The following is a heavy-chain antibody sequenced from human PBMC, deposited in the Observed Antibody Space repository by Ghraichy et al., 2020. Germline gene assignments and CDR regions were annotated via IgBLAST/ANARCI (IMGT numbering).Heavy chain of an antibody. CDR3: ARVLDCTNKICGWFDP. Sequence: SETLSLTCTVSGASITDYYWGWIRQPPGKGLEWIGYIYYRGNTNYNPSLKSRVTMSVDTSKDQFSLNVNSVTAADTAVYYCARVLDCTNKICGWFDPWGQGTLVTVAS. CDR1: GASITDYY. CDR2: IYYRGNT. J-gene: IGHJ5*02. V-gene: IGHV4-59*01. D-gene: IGHD2-8*01.